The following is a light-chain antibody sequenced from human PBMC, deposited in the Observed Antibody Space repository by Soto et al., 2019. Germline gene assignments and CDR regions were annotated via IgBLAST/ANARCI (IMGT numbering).Light chain of an antibody. J-gene: IGKJ2*01. CDR3: QKYGRSLPMYN. Sequence: EIVLTQSPGTLSLSPGERATLSCRASQSVSSSYLAWYQQKPGQAPRLLIYGASSRATGIPDRFSGSGSGKDFTLTISRLEPEDFAVYYCQKYGRSLPMYNFGQGTKLEIK. CDR2: GAS. V-gene: IGKV3-20*01. CDR1: QSVSSSY.